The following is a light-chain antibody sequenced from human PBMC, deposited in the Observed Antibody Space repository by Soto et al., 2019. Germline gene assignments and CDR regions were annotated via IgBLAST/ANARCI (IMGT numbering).Light chain of an antibody. CDR2: NAS. V-gene: IGKV1-16*02. CDR3: QQYKSYPIT. Sequence: DIQMAQSPSSVSASVGDRVTITCRASHDISSFLAWFQQEPGNVPKSLMYNASNLQSGVPSKFIGSGSGTDFTLTISSLQPEDAATYYCQQYKSYPITFGQGTRLEIK. J-gene: IGKJ5*01. CDR1: HDISSF.